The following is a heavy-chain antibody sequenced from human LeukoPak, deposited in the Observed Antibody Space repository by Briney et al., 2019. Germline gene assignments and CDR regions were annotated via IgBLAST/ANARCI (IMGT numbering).Heavy chain of an antibody. CDR2: ISSSSSYT. J-gene: IGHJ4*02. CDR1: GFTFSDYY. D-gene: IGHD2-21*02. Sequence: GGSLRLSCAASGFTFSDYYMSWIRQAPGKGLEWVSYISSSSSYTNYADSVKGQFTISRDNAKNSLYLQMNSLRAEDTAVYYCARGVGYCGGDCYPVYWGQGTLVTVSS. V-gene: IGHV3-11*05. CDR3: ARGVGYCGGDCYPVY.